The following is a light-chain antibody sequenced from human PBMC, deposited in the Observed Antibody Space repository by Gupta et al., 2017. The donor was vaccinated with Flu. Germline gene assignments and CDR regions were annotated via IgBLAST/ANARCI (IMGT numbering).Light chain of an antibody. V-gene: IGKV1D-13*01. CDR3: KQFNN. CDR2: DAS. Sequence: AIQLAQSPSSLSASVGDRVTITCRTSQGMSNAVAWYQQKSGRPPKLLIYDASRLYSGVPARFSGSGSGTDFTRPSSSMKTEDFATDDGKQFNNFGHGTRVDI. CDR1: QGMSNA. J-gene: IGKJ3*01.